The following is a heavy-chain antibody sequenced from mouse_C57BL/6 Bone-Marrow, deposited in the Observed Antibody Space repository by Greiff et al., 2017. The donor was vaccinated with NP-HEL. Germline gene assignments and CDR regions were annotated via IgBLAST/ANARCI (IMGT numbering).Heavy chain of an antibody. D-gene: IGHD3-2*02. CDR3: ARNSSGYHYAMDY. Sequence: DVKLVESGGDLVKPGGSLKLSCAASGFTFSSYGMSWVRQTPDKRLEWVATISSGGSYTYYPDSVKGRFTISRDNAKNTLYLQMSSLKSEDTAMYYCARNSSGYHYAMDYWGQGTSVTVSS. J-gene: IGHJ4*01. CDR1: GFTFSSYG. V-gene: IGHV5-6*02. CDR2: ISSGGSYT.